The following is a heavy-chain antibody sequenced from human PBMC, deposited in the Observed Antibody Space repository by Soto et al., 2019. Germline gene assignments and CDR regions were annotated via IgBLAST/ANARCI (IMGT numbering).Heavy chain of an antibody. V-gene: IGHV1-3*01. D-gene: IGHD6-13*01. CDR3: ASDSKSSSWYWWFDP. CDR1: GYTFTSYA. J-gene: IGHJ5*02. CDR2: INAGNGNT. Sequence: RASVKVSCKASGYTFTSYAMHWVRQAPGQRLEWMGWINAGNGNTKYSQKFQGRVTITRDTSASTAYMELSSLRSEDTAVYYCASDSKSSSWYWWFDPWGQGTLVTVSS.